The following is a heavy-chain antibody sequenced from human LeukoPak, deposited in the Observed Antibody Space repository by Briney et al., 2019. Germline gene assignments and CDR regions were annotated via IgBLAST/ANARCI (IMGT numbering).Heavy chain of an antibody. Sequence: SETLSLTCTVSGGSISSSSYYWGWIRQPPGKGLEWIVSIYDSGSTYYNPSLKSRVTISVDTSKNQFSLKLSSVTAADTAVYYCARQGDYYDSSGTGGWFDPWGQGTLVTVSS. D-gene: IGHD3-22*01. CDR2: IYDSGST. CDR3: ARQGDYYDSSGTGGWFDP. J-gene: IGHJ5*02. CDR1: GGSISSSSYY. V-gene: IGHV4-39*01.